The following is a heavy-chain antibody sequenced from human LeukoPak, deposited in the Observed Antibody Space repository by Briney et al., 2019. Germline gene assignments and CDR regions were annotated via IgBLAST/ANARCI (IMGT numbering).Heavy chain of an antibody. CDR1: GYTVTNDP. Sequence: GASVKVSCKASGYTVTNDPMNWVRQAPGQGLEWMGIINPSGGSRNYAQKFQGRVTMTRDTSTSTVYMELSSLRSEDTAVYYCARDSENYYGMDVWGLGTTVTVSS. J-gene: IGHJ6*02. CDR2: INPSGGSR. CDR3: ARDSENYYGMDV. D-gene: IGHD3-10*01. V-gene: IGHV1-46*01.